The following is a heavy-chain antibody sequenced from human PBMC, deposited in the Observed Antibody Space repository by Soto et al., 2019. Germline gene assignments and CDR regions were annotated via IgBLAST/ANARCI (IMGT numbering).Heavy chain of an antibody. CDR3: ARVAGSAMRSYYYYYMDV. J-gene: IGHJ6*03. CDR1: GFTFSSYD. Sequence: GGSLRLSCAASGFTFSSYDMHWVRQATGKGLEWVSAIGTAGDTYYPGSVKGRFTISRENAKNSWYLQMNSLRAGDTAVYYCARVAGSAMRSYYYYYMDVWGKGTTVTVSS. V-gene: IGHV3-13*01. CDR2: IGTAGDT. D-gene: IGHD2-2*01.